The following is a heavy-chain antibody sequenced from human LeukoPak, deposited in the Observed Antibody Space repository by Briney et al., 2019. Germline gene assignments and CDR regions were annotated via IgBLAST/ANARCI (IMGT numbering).Heavy chain of an antibody. J-gene: IGHJ4*02. CDR1: GFTFTTYA. Sequence: GGSLRLSCAASGFTFTTYAMSWVRQAPGKGLEWVSAISGSGGTTYYADSVKGRFTISRDNSKNTLYVQMNSLRAEDTAVYYCAKEITFGGVIDYWGQGTLVTVSS. V-gene: IGHV3-23*01. CDR3: AKEITFGGVIDY. CDR2: ISGSGGTT. D-gene: IGHD3-16*02.